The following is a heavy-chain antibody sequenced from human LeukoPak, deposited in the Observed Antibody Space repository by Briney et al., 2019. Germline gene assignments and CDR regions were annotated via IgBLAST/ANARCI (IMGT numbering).Heavy chain of an antibody. J-gene: IGHJ6*03. CDR3: ARGAKLWFGELLLGNYYMDV. CDR2: ISSSSSYI. Sequence: GGSLRLSCAASGFTFSSYSMNWVRQAPGKGLEWVSSISSSSSYIYYADSLKGRFTISRDNAKNSLYLQMHSLRAEDTAVYYCARGAKLWFGELLLGNYYMDVWGKGTTVTVSS. CDR1: GFTFSSYS. V-gene: IGHV3-21*01. D-gene: IGHD3-10*01.